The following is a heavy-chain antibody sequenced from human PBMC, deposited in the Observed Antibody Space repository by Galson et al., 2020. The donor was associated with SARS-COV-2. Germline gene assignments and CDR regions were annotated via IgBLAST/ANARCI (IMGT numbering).Heavy chain of an antibody. D-gene: IGHD2-2*01. J-gene: IGHJ4*02. Sequence: GESLKISCKASGYTFTSYYMHWVRQAPGQGLEWMGIINPSGGSTSYAQKFQGRVTMTRDTSTSTVYMELSSLRSEDTAVYYCAREDSAIVVVPAASFDYWGQGTLVTVSS. CDR3: AREDSAIVVVPAASFDY. CDR1: GYTFTSYY. V-gene: IGHV1-46*01. CDR2: INPSGGST.